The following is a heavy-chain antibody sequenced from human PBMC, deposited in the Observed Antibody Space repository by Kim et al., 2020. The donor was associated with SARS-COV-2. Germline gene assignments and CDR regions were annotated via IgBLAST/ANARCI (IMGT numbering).Heavy chain of an antibody. CDR3: AKDGDPKYYYGSGRPFGMDV. CDR1: GFTFSSYG. CDR2: ISYDGSNK. J-gene: IGHJ6*02. Sequence: GGSLRLSCAASGFTFSSYGMHWVRQAPGKGLEWVAVISYDGSNKYYADSVKGRFTISRDNSKNTLYLQMNSLRAEDTAVYYCAKDGDPKYYYGSGRPFGMDVWGQGTTVTVSS. V-gene: IGHV3-30*18. D-gene: IGHD3-10*01.